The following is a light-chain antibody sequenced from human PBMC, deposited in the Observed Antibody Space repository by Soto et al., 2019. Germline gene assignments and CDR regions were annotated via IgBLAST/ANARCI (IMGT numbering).Light chain of an antibody. CDR2: DAS. J-gene: IGKJ1*01. CDR1: QSISRR. CDR3: QQYSDASWT. Sequence: DTQMTQSPSTLSASVGDRVTITCRASQSISRRLAWYQQKPGKAPKLLIYDASTLETGIPSSFSGSGSGTEYTLTISSLQPDDFATFYYQQYSDASWTFGRGTKVEI. V-gene: IGKV1-5*01.